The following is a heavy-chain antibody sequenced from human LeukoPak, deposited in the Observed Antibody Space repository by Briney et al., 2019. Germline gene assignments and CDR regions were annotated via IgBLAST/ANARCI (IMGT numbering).Heavy chain of an antibody. CDR1: GFTFSNYC. CDR2: ICPGGTIT. J-gene: IGHJ4*02. D-gene: IGHD6-19*01. Sequence: GGSLRVSCTASGFTFSNYCMHWVRQTPGKGLIWVSRICPGGTITNYADSVKGRFTISRDDAKNMMFLQMNSLRAEDTAVYYCAKDRSQWLVWDKYYFDYWGQGTLVTVSS. CDR3: AKDRSQWLVWDKYYFDY. V-gene: IGHV3-74*01.